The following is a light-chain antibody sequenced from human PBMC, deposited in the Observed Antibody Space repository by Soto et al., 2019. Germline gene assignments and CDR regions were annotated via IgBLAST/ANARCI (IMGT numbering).Light chain of an antibody. J-gene: IGKJ2*01. V-gene: IGKV2-30*02. CDR1: QSLVHSDGNTY. Sequence: DVVMTQSPLSLPVTLGQPASISCRSSQSLVHSDGNTYLSWFQQRPGQSPRRLIYKVSKRVSGVPDRFSGSGSGTDFTLKISRVEAEDVGIYYCMQGTHSYTFGQGTRVDIK. CDR2: KVS. CDR3: MQGTHSYT.